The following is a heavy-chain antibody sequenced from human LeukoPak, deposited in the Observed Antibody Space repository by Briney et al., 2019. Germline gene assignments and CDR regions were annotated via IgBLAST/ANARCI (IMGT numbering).Heavy chain of an antibody. CDR1: GGSFSGYY. D-gene: IGHD2-15*01. J-gene: IGHJ4*02. CDR3: AREKYCSGGSCLDY. CDR2: INHSGST. V-gene: IGHV4-34*01. Sequence: PPETLSLTCAVYGGSFSGYYWSWIRQPPGKGLEWIGEINHSGSTNYNPSLKSRVTISVDTSKNQFSLKLSSVTAADTAVYYCAREKYCSGGSCLDYWGQGTLVTVSS.